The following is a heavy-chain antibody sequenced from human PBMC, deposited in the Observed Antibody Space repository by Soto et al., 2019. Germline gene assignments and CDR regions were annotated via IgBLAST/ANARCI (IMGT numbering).Heavy chain of an antibody. J-gene: IGHJ4*02. CDR3: ARDPKTSGCQHWAFNYFDS. CDR1: GFSFSISP. D-gene: IGHD7-27*01. Sequence: QVQLVESGGGVVQPGRSLRLSCAASGFSFSISPMHWVRQAPGKGPEWVALISYDGTNKFYADSVKGRFTISRDNSKRTVYLEVDSLRPEYAAVYCCARDPKTSGCQHWAFNYFDSCGQGTLVTVSS. CDR2: ISYDGTNK. V-gene: IGHV3-30-3*01.